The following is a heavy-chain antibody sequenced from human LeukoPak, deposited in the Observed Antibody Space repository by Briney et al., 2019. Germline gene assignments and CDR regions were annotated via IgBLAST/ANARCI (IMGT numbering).Heavy chain of an antibody. Sequence: SVKVSCKASGGTFSSYAISWVRQGPGQGLEWMGRLIPIFGTANYAQKFQGRVTITTDESTSTAYMELSILRSEDTVVYYCARVWSGYYHDAFDIWGQGTMVTVSS. D-gene: IGHD3-3*01. CDR1: GGTFSSYA. J-gene: IGHJ3*02. CDR2: LIPIFGTA. V-gene: IGHV1-69*05. CDR3: ARVWSGYYHDAFDI.